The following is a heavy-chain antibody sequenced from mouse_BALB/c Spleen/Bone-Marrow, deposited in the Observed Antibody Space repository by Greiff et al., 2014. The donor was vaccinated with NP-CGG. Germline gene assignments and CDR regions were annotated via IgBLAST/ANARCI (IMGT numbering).Heavy chain of an antibody. Sequence: VMLVESGPGLVAPSQSLSITCTVSGFSLTNYGVHWVRQPPGKGLEWLGVIWADGSTNYNSALMSRLSISKDNSKSQVFFKMNSLQTDDKAMSYCARITTATGAMDYWGQGTSVTVSS. D-gene: IGHD1-2*01. V-gene: IGHV2-9*02. J-gene: IGHJ4*01. CDR3: ARITTATGAMDY. CDR1: GFSLTNYG. CDR2: IWADGST.